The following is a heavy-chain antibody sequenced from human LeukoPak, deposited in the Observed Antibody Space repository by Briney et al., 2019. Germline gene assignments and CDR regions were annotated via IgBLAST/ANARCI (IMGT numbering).Heavy chain of an antibody. CDR2: TYYRSKWYN. Sequence: SQTLSLTCAISGDSLSSNSAAWNWIRQSPSRGLEWLGRTYYRSKWYNDYAVSVKGRITINPDTSKNQFSLQLNSVTPEDTAVYFCARDRSYDSSGYYSYFDYWGQGTLVTVSS. J-gene: IGHJ4*02. V-gene: IGHV6-1*01. CDR1: GDSLSSNSAA. D-gene: IGHD3-22*01. CDR3: ARDRSYDSSGYYSYFDY.